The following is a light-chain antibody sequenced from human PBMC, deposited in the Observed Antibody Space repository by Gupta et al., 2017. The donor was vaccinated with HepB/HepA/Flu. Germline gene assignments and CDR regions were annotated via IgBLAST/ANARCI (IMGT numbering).Light chain of an antibody. J-gene: IGKJ4*01. V-gene: IGKV1-33*01. Sequence: DIQMTHSPSSLSASVGDRVTITCQASQDISNYLNWYQQKPGKAPKLLIYDASNLETGVPSRFSGSGSGTDFTFTISSLQPEDIATYYCQQNDNPLLTFGGGTKVEIK. CDR2: DAS. CDR1: QDISNY. CDR3: QQNDNPLLT.